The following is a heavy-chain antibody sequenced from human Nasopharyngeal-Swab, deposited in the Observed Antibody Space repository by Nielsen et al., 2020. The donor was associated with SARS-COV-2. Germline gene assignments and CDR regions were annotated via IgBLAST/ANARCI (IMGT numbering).Heavy chain of an antibody. CDR3: ASVRIFGVVMNDY. Sequence: GGSLSLSCAASGFTFSDYYMSWIRQAPGKGLEWVSYISSSGSTIYYADSVKGRFTISRDNAKNSLYLQMNSLRDEDTAVYYCASVRIFGVVMNDYWGQGTLVTVSS. V-gene: IGHV3-11*04. D-gene: IGHD3-3*02. CDR2: ISSSGSTI. J-gene: IGHJ4*02. CDR1: GFTFSDYY.